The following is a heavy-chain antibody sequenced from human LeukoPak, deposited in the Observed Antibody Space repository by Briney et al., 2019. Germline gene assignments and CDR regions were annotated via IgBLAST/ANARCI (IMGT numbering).Heavy chain of an antibody. Sequence: SETLSLTCTVSGGSISSYYWSWIRQPPGKGLEWLGYIYYSGGTNYNPPLKSRVTISVDTSKNQFSLKLSSVTAADTAVYYCARGYYDSSGLFDYWGQGTLVTVSS. CDR3: ARGYYDSSGLFDY. J-gene: IGHJ4*02. D-gene: IGHD3-22*01. CDR1: GGSISSYY. CDR2: IYYSGGT. V-gene: IGHV4-59*01.